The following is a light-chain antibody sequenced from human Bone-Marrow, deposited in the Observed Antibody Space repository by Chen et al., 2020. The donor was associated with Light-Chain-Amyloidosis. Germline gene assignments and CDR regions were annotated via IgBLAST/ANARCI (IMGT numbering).Light chain of an antibody. CDR1: NIGSTR. Sequence: SYVLTQPSSVSVAPGQTATIACGGNNIGSTRVHWYQQTPGQAPLLVVHGDSDRASGIPERLSGSNSGNTATLTISRVEAGDEADYYCQVWDRSSDRPVFGGGTKLTVL. J-gene: IGLJ3*02. CDR2: GDS. V-gene: IGLV3-21*02. CDR3: QVWDRSSDRPV.